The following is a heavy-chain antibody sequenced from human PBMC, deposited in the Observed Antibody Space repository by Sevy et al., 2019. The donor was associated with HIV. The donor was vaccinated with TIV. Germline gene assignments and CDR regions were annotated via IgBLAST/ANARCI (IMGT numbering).Heavy chain of an antibody. CDR1: GFTVSSKY. CDR3: ARDARHTIFGSPGGMDV. Sequence: GSLRLSCAASGFTVSSKYMSWVRQAPGKGLEWVSVLYSGGTTYYADSVRGRFTISRDNSKNTVYLQMNSLKAEDTAIYYCARDARHTIFGSPGGMDVWGQGTTVTVSS. J-gene: IGHJ6*02. CDR2: LYSGGTT. V-gene: IGHV3-53*01. D-gene: IGHD3-3*01.